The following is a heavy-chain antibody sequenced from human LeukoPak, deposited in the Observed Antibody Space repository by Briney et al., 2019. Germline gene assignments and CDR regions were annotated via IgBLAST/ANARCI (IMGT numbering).Heavy chain of an antibody. Sequence: PGGSLRLSCAASGFTFSSYGMHWVRQAPGKGLEWVAVIWYDGSNKYYADSVKGRFTISRDNAKNSLYLQMNSLRAEDTALYYCAKGSTVTTLFDYWGQGTLVTVSS. CDR1: GFTFSSYG. D-gene: IGHD4-17*01. V-gene: IGHV3-33*03. CDR2: IWYDGSNK. CDR3: AKGSTVTTLFDY. J-gene: IGHJ4*02.